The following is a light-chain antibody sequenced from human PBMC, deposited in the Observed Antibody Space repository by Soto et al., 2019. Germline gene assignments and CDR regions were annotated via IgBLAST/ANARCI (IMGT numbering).Light chain of an antibody. CDR3: QQRSNWPPWT. Sequence: EIVLTQSPATLSLSPGERATLSCRASQSVSSYFAWYQQKPGQAPRLLIYDASNTATGIPDRFSGSGSGTDFTLIISSLEPEDFAVYYCQQRSNWPPWTFGQGTKVEIK. CDR1: QSVSSY. V-gene: IGKV3-11*01. J-gene: IGKJ1*01. CDR2: DAS.